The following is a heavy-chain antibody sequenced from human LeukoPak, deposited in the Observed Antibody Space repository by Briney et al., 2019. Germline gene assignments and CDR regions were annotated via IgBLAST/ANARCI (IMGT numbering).Heavy chain of an antibody. D-gene: IGHD6-19*01. V-gene: IGHV1-18*01. J-gene: IGHJ6*02. CDR2: TSAYNGNT. CDR1: GYTFTSYG. Sequence: ASVKVSCKASGYTFTSYGISWVRQAPGQGLEWMGWTSAYNGNTNYAQKLQGRVTMTTDTSTSTAYMELRSLRSDDTAVYYCARVNSSGWSYYYYGMDVWGQGTTVTVSS. CDR3: ARVNSSGWSYYYYGMDV.